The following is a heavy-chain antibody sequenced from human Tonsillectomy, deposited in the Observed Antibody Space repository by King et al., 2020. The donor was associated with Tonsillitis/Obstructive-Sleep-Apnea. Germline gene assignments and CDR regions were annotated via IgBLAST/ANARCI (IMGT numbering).Heavy chain of an antibody. Sequence: VQLVESGAEVKKPGSSVRVSCKPSGGTFNTYPIIWVRQAPGQGLEWMGGIIPVFGTPKYAQKFHGRVTITADESTSTAYMELSSLRSEDTAVYYCARGSRTTDYYYYHYMDVWGKGTTVTVSS. D-gene: IGHD4-11*01. CDR2: IIPVFGTP. V-gene: IGHV1-69*01. J-gene: IGHJ6*03. CDR1: GGTFNTYP. CDR3: ARGSRTTDYYYYHYMDV.